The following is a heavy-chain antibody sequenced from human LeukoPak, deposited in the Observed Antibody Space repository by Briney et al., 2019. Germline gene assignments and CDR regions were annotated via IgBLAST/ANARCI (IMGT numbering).Heavy chain of an antibody. CDR2: INPSGGAT. V-gene: IGHV1-46*01. CDR3: ATPSGKVY. D-gene: IGHD1-26*01. CDR1: GYTFTQYY. J-gene: IGHJ4*02. Sequence: ASVKVSCKASGYTFTQYYMHWVRQAPGQGLEWMGIINPSGGATTYAQKFRDRVTMTRDTSTSTVYMELNSLRSEDTAVYYCATPSGKVYWGQGTLVTVSS.